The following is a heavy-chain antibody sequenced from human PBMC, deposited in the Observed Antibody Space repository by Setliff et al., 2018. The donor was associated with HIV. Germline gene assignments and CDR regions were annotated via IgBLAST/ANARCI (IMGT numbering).Heavy chain of an antibody. CDR3: ARVQMAYAAFDV. CDR2: IYFTGSS. V-gene: IGHV4-59*01. CDR1: GGSISTYY. D-gene: IGHD4-17*01. Sequence: LSLTCTVSGGSISTYYWSWIRQPPGKGLEWIGSIYFTGSSDNSSSLKSRVTLSVDTSKHQFSLKLSSVTAADTAVYYCARVQMAYAAFDVWGQGTMVTVSS. J-gene: IGHJ3*01.